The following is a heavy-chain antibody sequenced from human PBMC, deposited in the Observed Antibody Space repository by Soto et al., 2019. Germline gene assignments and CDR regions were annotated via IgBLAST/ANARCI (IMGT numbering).Heavy chain of an antibody. V-gene: IGHV3-21*01. J-gene: IGHJ6*02. CDR2: ISSSSSYI. D-gene: IGHD3-16*01. Sequence: GSLRLSCAASGFTFSSYSMNWVRQAPGKGLEWVSSISSSSSYIYYADSVKGRFTISRDNAKNSLYLQMNSLRAEDTAVYYCARDFGTRRAIYYYYGMDVWGQGTTVTVSS. CDR3: ARDFGTRRAIYYYYGMDV. CDR1: GFTFSSYS.